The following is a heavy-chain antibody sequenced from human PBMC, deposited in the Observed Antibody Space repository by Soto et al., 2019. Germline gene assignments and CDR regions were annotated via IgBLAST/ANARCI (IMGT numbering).Heavy chain of an antibody. Sequence: GGSLRLSCAASGFTFSSYAMGCLRQGPGKGLEWVAVVSVGGSTHYADSVRGRFTISRDNSKNTLSLQMNSLTAEDTAVYFCAKRRGAGGHFDYWGQGAMVTVSS. J-gene: IGHJ4*02. CDR1: GFTFSSYA. CDR3: AKRRGAGGHFDY. V-gene: IGHV3-23*01. CDR2: VSVGGST. D-gene: IGHD2-15*01.